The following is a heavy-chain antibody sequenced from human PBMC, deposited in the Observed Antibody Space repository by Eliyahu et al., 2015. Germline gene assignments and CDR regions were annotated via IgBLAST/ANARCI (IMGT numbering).Heavy chain of an antibody. J-gene: IGHJ6*02. CDR3: ARALVTTRRVRGMDV. CDR1: GGSLSAYY. CDR2: INHGGST. Sequence: QVQLHQWGAGLLKPSETLSLTCAVSGGSLSAYYWTWIRQPPGKGLKWIGEINHGGSTNYNPSLKSRVTISIDPFKNQFSLDLSSVTAADTAVYYCARALVTTRRVRGMDVWGQGTTVTVSS. D-gene: IGHD5-12*01. V-gene: IGHV4-34*01.